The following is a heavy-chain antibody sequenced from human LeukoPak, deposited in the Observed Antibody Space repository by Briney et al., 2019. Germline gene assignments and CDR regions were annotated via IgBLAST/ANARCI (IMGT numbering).Heavy chain of an antibody. CDR1: GFTFRNFA. CDR3: AKVRGPLYGDYVFDY. J-gene: IGHJ4*02. CDR2: IWYDGSNK. D-gene: IGHD4-17*01. V-gene: IGHV3-30*02. Sequence: PGGSLRLSCAASGFTFRNFAMHWVRQAPGKGLEWVSVIWYDGSNKYYADSVKGRFTISRDNSKNTLYLQMNSLRAEDTAVYYCAKVRGPLYGDYVFDYWGQGTLVTVSS.